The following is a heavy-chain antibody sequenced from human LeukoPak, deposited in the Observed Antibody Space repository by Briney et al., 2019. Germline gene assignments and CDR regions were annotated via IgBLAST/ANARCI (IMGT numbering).Heavy chain of an antibody. D-gene: IGHD6-6*01. CDR3: ARRRITSRRSDAFDI. CDR2: IYYSGST. J-gene: IGHJ3*02. V-gene: IGHV4-39*01. Sequence: RTSETLSLTCTVSGGSISITSYYWGWIRQPRVKGLEWIGSIYYSGSTYYNPSLKSRVTISVDTSKNQFSLKLSSVTAADTAVYYCARRRITSRRSDAFDIWGQGTMVTVSS. CDR1: GGSISITSYY.